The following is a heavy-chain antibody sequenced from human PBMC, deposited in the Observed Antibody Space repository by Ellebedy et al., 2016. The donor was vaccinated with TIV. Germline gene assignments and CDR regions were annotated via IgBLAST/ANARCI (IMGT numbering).Heavy chain of an antibody. CDR3: ARHVERSPNWFDP. Sequence: MPSETLSLTCTVSGGSISSGGYYWSWIRQHPGKGLEWIGYIYYSGSTNYNPSLKSRVTISVDTSKNQFSLKLSSVTAADTAVYYCARHVERSPNWFDPWGQGTLVTVSS. V-gene: IGHV4-61*08. CDR1: GGSISSGGYY. J-gene: IGHJ5*02. CDR2: IYYSGST.